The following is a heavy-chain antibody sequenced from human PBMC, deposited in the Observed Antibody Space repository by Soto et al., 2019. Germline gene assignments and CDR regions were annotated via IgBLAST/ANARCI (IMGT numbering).Heavy chain of an antibody. J-gene: IGHJ4*02. CDR1: GFTFRTYG. V-gene: IGHV3-48*02. CDR2: ISTSGATR. D-gene: IGHD6-19*01. CDR3: ARFFGSGFDY. Sequence: GGSLRLSCAASGFTFRTYGMHWVRQAPGKGLEWVAHISTSGATRYYADSVKGRFTISRDNAKTSLYLQMDSLRNEDTAVYYCARFFGSGFDYWGQGTLVTVSS.